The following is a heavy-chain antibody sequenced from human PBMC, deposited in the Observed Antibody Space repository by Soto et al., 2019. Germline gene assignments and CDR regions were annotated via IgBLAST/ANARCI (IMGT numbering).Heavy chain of an antibody. D-gene: IGHD6-19*01. J-gene: IGHJ4*02. Sequence: PGGSLRLSCAASGFTFSSYSMNWVRQAPGKGLEWVSSISSSSSYIYYADSVKGRFTISRDNAKNSLYLQMNSLRAEDTAVYYCARDPQAQYSSGSHFDYWGQGTLVTVSS. CDR3: ARDPQAQYSSGSHFDY. CDR1: GFTFSSYS. CDR2: ISSSSSYI. V-gene: IGHV3-21*01.